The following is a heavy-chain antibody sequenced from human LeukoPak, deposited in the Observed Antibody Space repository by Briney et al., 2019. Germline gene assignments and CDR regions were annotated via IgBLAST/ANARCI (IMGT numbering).Heavy chain of an antibody. CDR2: ISSSGSTI. D-gene: IGHD5-18*01. CDR3: ASASVGYSYGYDY. Sequence: GGSLRLSCAASGFTFSSYEMNWVRQAPGKGLEWVSYISSSGSTIYYADSVKGRFTISRDNAKNSLYLQMNSLRAEDTAVYYCASASVGYSYGYDYWGQGTLVTVSS. CDR1: GFTFSSYE. J-gene: IGHJ4*02. V-gene: IGHV3-48*03.